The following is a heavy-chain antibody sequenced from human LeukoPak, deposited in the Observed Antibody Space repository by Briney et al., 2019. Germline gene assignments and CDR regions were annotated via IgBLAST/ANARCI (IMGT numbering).Heavy chain of an antibody. D-gene: IGHD6-13*01. J-gene: IGHJ1*01. CDR2: ISYDGSNK. Sequence: PGGSLRLSCAASGFTFSSYGMHWVRQAPGKGLEWVAVISYDGSNKYYADSVKGRFTISRDNSKNTLYLQMNSLRAEDTAVYYCAPSTGLAAAGREYFQHWGQGTLVTVSS. V-gene: IGHV3-30*03. CDR3: APSTGLAAAGREYFQH. CDR1: GFTFSSYG.